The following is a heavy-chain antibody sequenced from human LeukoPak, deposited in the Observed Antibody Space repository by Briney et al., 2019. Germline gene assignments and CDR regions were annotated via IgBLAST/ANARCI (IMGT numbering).Heavy chain of an antibody. Sequence: SQTLSLTCAISGDSVSSNSAAWNWIRQSPSRGLEWLGRTYYRSKWYNDYAVSVKSRITINPDTPKNQFSLQLNSVTPEDTAVYYCARDGGASIAAAGTGYYYYYYMDVWGKGTTVTVSS. CDR3: ARDGGASIAAAGTGYYYYYYMDV. CDR1: GDSVSSNSAA. V-gene: IGHV6-1*01. J-gene: IGHJ6*03. CDR2: TYYRSKWYN. D-gene: IGHD6-13*01.